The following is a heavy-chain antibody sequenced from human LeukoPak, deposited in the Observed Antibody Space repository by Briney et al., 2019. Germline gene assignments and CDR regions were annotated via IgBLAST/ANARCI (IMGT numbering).Heavy chain of an antibody. CDR1: GFTFNNYW. V-gene: IGHV3-7*05. D-gene: IGHD3-10*02. Sequence: GSLKHSCAASGFTFNNYWMSWVRQAPGQGLEWVANIKQDGSEKYYVDSVKGRFTISRDNAKNSLYLQMNSLRAEDTAVYYCASGGRVPSAMFDYGGQGARVTVSS. J-gene: IGHJ4*02. CDR3: ASGGRVPSAMFDY. CDR2: IKQDGSEK.